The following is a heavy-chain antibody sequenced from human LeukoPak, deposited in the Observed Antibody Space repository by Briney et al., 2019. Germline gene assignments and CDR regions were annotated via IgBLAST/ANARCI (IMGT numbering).Heavy chain of an antibody. CDR2: ISGSGGST. V-gene: IGHV3-23*01. CDR1: GFTFSSYA. D-gene: IGHD1-26*01. J-gene: IGHJ4*02. Sequence: GGSLRPSCAASGFTFSSYAMSWVRQAPGKGLEWVSGISGSGGSTYYADSVKGRFTISRDDAMNSLYLQLNSLRAEDTAVYYCAREGFSGSYIDYWGQGTLVTVSS. CDR3: AREGFSGSYIDY.